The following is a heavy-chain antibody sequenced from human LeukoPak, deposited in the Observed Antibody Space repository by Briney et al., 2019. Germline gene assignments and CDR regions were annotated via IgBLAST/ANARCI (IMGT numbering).Heavy chain of an antibody. V-gene: IGHV4-31*03. J-gene: IGHJ4*02. CDR3: ARDAVVAAGDYFDY. Sequence: NPSETLSLTCTVSGGSISSGGYYWSWIRQHPGKGPEWIGYIYYSGSTYYSPSLKSRVTISVDTSKNHFSLKLSSVTAADTAVYYCARDAVVAAGDYFDYWGQGTLVTVSS. CDR1: GGSISSGGYY. D-gene: IGHD2-15*01. CDR2: IYYSGST.